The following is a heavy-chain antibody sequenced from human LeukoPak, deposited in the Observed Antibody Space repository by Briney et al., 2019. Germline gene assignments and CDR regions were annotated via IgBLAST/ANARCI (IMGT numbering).Heavy chain of an antibody. J-gene: IGHJ6*02. CDR1: GFTFSNAW. V-gene: IGHV3-15*01. CDR2: IKSKTDGGTT. Sequence: GGSLRLSCAASGFTFSNAWMSWVRQAPGKGLEWVGRIKSKTDGGTTDYAAPVKGRFTISRDDSKNTLYLQMNSLKTEDTAVYYCTTDLTMVRGLSDYYGMDVWGQGTTVTVSS. CDR3: TTDLTMVRGLSDYYGMDV. D-gene: IGHD3-10*01.